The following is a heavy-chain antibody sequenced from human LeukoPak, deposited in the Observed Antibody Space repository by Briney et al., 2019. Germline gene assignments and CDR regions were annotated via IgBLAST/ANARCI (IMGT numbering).Heavy chain of an antibody. Sequence: GSLRLSCAASGFTFSNFWMSWIRQPPGKGLEWIGSIYYSGSTYYNPSLKSRVTISVDTSKNQFSLKLSSVTAADTAVYYCAREGHGYNLDYWGQGTLVTVSS. V-gene: IGHV4-39*02. CDR3: AREGHGYNLDY. D-gene: IGHD5-24*01. CDR1: GFTFSNFW. J-gene: IGHJ4*02. CDR2: IYYSGST.